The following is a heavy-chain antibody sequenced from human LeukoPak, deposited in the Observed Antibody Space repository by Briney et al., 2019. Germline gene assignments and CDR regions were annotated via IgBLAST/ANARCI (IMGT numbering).Heavy chain of an antibody. CDR1: GFTVSSNY. CDR2: IYSGGSI. Sequence: GGSLRLSCAASGFTVSSNYMSWVRQAPGKGLEWVSVIYSGGSIYYADSVKGRFTISRDNSKNTLYLQMNSLRAEDTAVYYCAKDLWTNAGTDYWGQGTLVTVSS. J-gene: IGHJ4*02. V-gene: IGHV3-53*01. CDR3: AKDLWTNAGTDY. D-gene: IGHD3/OR15-3a*01.